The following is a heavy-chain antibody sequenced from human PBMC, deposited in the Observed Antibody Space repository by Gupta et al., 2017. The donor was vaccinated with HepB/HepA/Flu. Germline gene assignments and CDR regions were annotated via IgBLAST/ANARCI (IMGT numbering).Heavy chain of an antibody. V-gene: IGHV3-30-3*01. J-gene: IGHJ4*02. CDR3: ARGSEDSSGYAFDY. Sequence: QVQLVESGGGVVQPGRSLRISCEASGFTFSNHAMHWVRPAPGKGLEWVSVISYDGSNKYYADSVKGRFTISRDNSKNTLYLQMNSLRAEDTAVYYCARGSEDSSGYAFDYWGQGTLVTVSS. CDR1: GFTFSNHA. CDR2: ISYDGSNK. D-gene: IGHD3-22*01.